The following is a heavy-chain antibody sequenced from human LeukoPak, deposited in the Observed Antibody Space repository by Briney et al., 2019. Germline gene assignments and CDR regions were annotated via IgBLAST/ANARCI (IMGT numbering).Heavy chain of an antibody. CDR2: ISSNGGST. V-gene: IGHV3-64*01. Sequence: GGSLRLSCAASGFTFSSYAMHWVRKAPGKGLEYVSVISSNGGSTYYANSVKGRFTISRDNSKNTLYLQMGSLRAEDTAVYYCARAPGYGAAYYFDYWGQGTLVTVSS. D-gene: IGHD1-1*01. J-gene: IGHJ4*02. CDR3: ARAPGYGAAYYFDY. CDR1: GFTFSSYA.